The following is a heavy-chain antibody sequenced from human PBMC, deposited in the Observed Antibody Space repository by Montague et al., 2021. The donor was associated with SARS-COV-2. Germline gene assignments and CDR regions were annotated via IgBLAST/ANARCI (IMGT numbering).Heavy chain of an antibody. J-gene: IGHJ4*02. CDR1: RESFSGYY. CDR3: ARVPLLSFVSLRYSVRRLDW. CDR2: INHSGST. Sequence: SETLSLTCAVYRESFSGYYWIWIRQPPGKGLEWIGEINHSGSTNYSPSLKSRVTISVDTSKNQFPLKLSSVTAADAAVYYCARVPLLSFVSLRYSVRRLDWWGRGTLVTVSS. V-gene: IGHV4-34*01. D-gene: IGHD3/OR15-3a*01.